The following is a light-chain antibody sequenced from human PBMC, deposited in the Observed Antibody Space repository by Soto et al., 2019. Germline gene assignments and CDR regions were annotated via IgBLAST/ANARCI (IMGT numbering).Light chain of an antibody. CDR2: EVS. Sequence: QSVLIQPDSVSGSPGQSITISCTGTSXDIGGYNFVSWYHQHPGKAPKLMIYEVSNRPSGVSDRFSGSKSGNTASLTISGLQAEDEADYYCSSFRSGTTLFGTGTKVTV. CDR3: SSFRSGTTL. CDR1: SXDIGGYNF. J-gene: IGLJ1*01. V-gene: IGLV2-14*01.